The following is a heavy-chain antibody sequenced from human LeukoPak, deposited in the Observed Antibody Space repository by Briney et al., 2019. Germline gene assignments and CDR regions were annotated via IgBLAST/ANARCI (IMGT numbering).Heavy chain of an antibody. CDR1: GYTFTSYG. J-gene: IGHJ5*02. D-gene: IGHD6-19*01. V-gene: IGHV1-18*01. CDR2: ISAYNGNT. Sequence: AASVKVSCKASGYTFTSYGISWVRQAPGQGLEWMGCISAYNGNTNYAQKLQRIVTMTTETSTSTACMERRSLRSDATALYYCARGHGSGWYVWFDPWGQGTLVTVSS. CDR3: ARGHGSGWYVWFDP.